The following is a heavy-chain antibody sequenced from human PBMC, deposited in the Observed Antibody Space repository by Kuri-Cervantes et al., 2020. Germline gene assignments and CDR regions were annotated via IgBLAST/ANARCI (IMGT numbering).Heavy chain of an antibody. Sequence: GGCLRLSCAVSGFTLRDHYMAWVRQAPGKGLEWLGRISDGGTTDYAAPVTGRFTISRDNSKDTLYLQMHSLKIEDAAVYYRTTGPRPSGNGMDVWGQGTKVTVSS. CDR1: GFTLRDHY. CDR2: ISDGGTT. CDR3: TTGPRPSGNGMDV. V-gene: IGHV3-15*01. D-gene: IGHD3-10*01. J-gene: IGHJ6*02.